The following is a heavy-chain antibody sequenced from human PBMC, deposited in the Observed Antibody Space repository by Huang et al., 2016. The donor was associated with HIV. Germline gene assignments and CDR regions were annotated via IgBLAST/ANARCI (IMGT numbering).Heavy chain of an antibody. J-gene: IGHJ4*02. CDR3: ARDWSFGSSTSPAD. CDR2: SNPKRGGT. D-gene: IGHD6-6*01. V-gene: IGHV1-2*02. Sequence: QVQLVQSGAEVKNPGASVRVSCKASGYTFTDSNIHWVRQAPGQGLEGMGWSNPKRGGTSYAQRFQGRVTMTRDTTISTVHMDLRRRQSDDTAVYFCARDWSFGSSTSPADWGQGTLVTVSS. CDR1: GYTFTDSN.